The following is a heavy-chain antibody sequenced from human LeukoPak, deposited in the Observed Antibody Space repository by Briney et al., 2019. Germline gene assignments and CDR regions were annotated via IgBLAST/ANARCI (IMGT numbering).Heavy chain of an antibody. V-gene: IGHV6-1*01. Sequence: SQTLSLTCAISGDSVSSNGFAWSWIRQSPSRGLEWLGRTYYMSKWNNDYAVSVKSRITINPDTSKNQFSLQLNSVTPEDTAVYYCARASLQSVYFDCWGQGTLVTVSS. J-gene: IGHJ4*02. CDR1: GDSVSSNGFA. CDR3: ARASLQSVYFDC. CDR2: TYYMSKWNN.